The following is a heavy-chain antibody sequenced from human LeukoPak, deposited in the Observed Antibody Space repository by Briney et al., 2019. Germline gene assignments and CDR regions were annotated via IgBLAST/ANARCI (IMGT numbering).Heavy chain of an antibody. CDR2: LTPLAGTP. V-gene: IGHV1-69*06. CDR3: AKFWSGYYTD. D-gene: IGHD3-3*01. J-gene: IGHJ4*02. Sequence: GASVKVSCKASGDTFGTFSFNWVRQAPSKGLEWLGGLTPLAGTPNYAQKFQGRLTISADKSTSTVYMELSRLTSEDTAVYFCAKFWSGYYTDWGQGTLVSVSS. CDR1: GDTFGTFS.